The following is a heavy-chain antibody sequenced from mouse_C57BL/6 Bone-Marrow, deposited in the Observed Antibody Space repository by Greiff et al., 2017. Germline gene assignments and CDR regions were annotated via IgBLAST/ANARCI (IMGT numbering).Heavy chain of an antibody. CDR2: IYPRSGNT. J-gene: IGHJ1*03. Sequence: VQLQQSGAELARPGASVKLSCKASGYTFTSYGISWVKQRTGQGLEWIGEIYPRSGNTYYNEKFKGKATLTADKSSSTAYMELRSLTSEDSAVYFCASQGNWYLDVWGTGTTVTVSS. CDR1: GYTFTSYG. CDR3: ASQGNWYLDV. V-gene: IGHV1-81*01.